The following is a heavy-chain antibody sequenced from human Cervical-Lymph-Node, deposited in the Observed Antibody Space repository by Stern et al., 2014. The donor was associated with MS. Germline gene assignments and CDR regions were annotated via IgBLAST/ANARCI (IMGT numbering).Heavy chain of an antibody. D-gene: IGHD1-26*01. V-gene: IGHV4-61*02. Sequence: QVQLVESGPGLVKPSQTLSLTCTVSGGSISSSGYYWSWIRQPADKGLEWIGRIHDSGSTYYNPSLKSRVTLSMDTAQNPFSLKLPSVTAADTAVYYCATTRWDLFTWNWFDPWGQGTLVTVSS. J-gene: IGHJ5*02. CDR2: IHDSGST. CDR3: ATTRWDLFTWNWFDP. CDR1: GGSISSSGYY.